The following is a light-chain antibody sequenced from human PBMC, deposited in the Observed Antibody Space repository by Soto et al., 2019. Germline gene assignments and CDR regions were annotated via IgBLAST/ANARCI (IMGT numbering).Light chain of an antibody. V-gene: IGLV2-23*02. Sequence: QSVVTQPASVSGSPGQSVTISCSGSDIGNYNLVSWYQHLPGRAPKLLIFEVTMRPSGISDRFSGSKSASTASLTISGLQAEDEGDYYCASYAGSRTYVSGSGTKLTVL. CDR3: ASYAGSRTYV. CDR1: SDIGNYNL. CDR2: EVT. J-gene: IGLJ1*01.